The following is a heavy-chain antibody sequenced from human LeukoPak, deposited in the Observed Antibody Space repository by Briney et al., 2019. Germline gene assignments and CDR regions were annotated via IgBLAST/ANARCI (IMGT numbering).Heavy chain of an antibody. D-gene: IGHD1-26*01. Sequence: ASVKVSCKASGYTLIDYYMHWVRQAPGQGLEWMGWINPNSGDTNCAQKFQGRVTMTRDTSISTAYMELSRLTSDDTAIYYCARDWRGSYFPDFWGQGTLVTVSS. J-gene: IGHJ4*02. CDR2: INPNSGDT. CDR3: ARDWRGSYFPDF. V-gene: IGHV1-2*02. CDR1: GYTLIDYY.